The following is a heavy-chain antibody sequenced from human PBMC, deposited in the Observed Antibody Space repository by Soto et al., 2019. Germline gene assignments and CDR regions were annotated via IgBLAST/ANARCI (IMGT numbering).Heavy chain of an antibody. J-gene: IGHJ4*02. CDR3: ARVVGYGRVLDY. CDR1: GGSFSGYY. CDR2: INHSGST. D-gene: IGHD4-17*01. Sequence: QVQLQQWGAGLLKPSETLSLTCAVYGGSFSGYYWSWIRQPPGKGPEWIGEINHSGSTNYNPSLKSRVTISVDTSKNQFSLKLSSVTAADTAVYYCARVVGYGRVLDYWGQGTLVTVSS. V-gene: IGHV4-34*01.